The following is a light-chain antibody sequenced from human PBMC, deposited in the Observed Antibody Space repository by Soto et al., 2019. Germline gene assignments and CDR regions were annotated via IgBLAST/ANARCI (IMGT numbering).Light chain of an antibody. Sequence: QSVLTQPPSVSGTPGQRVTLSCSGSGSNIGSNTVSWYQQLPGTAPKLLIYGNNRRPSGVPDRFSGSKSGTSTSLAINGLQSEDEADYYCAAWDDSLNGSYVFGTGTKLTVL. V-gene: IGLV1-44*01. CDR2: GNN. J-gene: IGLJ1*01. CDR1: GSNIGSNT. CDR3: AAWDDSLNGSYV.